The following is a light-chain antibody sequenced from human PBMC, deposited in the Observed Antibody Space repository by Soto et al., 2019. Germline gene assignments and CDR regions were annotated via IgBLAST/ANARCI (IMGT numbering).Light chain of an antibody. Sequence: QAVVTQPPSASGTPGQRVTISCSGSSSNIGINYVYWYQQFPGTAPKLLIYTNNQRPSGVPDRFSGSKSGTSASLAIGGLRSEDEADYYGAACDDSLSGPVFGAGTKLTVL. V-gene: IGLV1-47*02. CDR3: AACDDSLSGPV. CDR1: SSNIGINY. CDR2: TNN. J-gene: IGLJ1*01.